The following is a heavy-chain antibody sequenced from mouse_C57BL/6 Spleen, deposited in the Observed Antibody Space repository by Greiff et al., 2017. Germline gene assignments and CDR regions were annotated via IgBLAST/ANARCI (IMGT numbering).Heavy chain of an antibody. CDR1: GYAFSSSW. Sequence: QVQLKESGPELVKPGASVKISCKASGYAFSSSWMNWVKQRPGKGLEWIGRIYPGDGDTNYNGKFKGKATRTADKSSSTAYMQLSSLTSEDSAVYFCARGYYGSSPYWYFDVWGTGTTVTVSS. D-gene: IGHD1-1*01. J-gene: IGHJ1*03. V-gene: IGHV1-82*01. CDR2: IYPGDGDT. CDR3: ARGYYGSSPYWYFDV.